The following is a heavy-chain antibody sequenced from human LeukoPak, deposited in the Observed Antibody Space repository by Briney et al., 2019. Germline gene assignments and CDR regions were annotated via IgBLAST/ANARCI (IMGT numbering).Heavy chain of an antibody. J-gene: IGHJ4*02. CDR1: GGSISSGSYY. CDR3: ARGYYDFWSGYPSFDY. D-gene: IGHD3-3*01. CDR2: IYTSGSN. V-gene: IGHV4-61*02. Sequence: SQTLSLTCTVSGGSISSGSYYWSWIRQPAGKGLEWIGRIYTSGSNNYNPSLKSRVTISVDTSKNQFSLKLSSVTAADTAVYYCARGYYDFWSGYPSFDYWGQGTLVTVSS.